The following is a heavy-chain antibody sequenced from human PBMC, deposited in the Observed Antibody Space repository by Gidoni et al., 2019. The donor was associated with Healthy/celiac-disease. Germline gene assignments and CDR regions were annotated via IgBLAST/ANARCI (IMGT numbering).Heavy chain of an antibody. Sequence: QLQLQESGPGLVKPSETLSLTCTVSGGSISSSSYYWGWIRQPPGKGLEWIGSIDYSGSTYYNPSLKSRVTISVDTSKNQFSLKLSSVTAADTAVYSCARLPSLCYDSIKVWDAFDIWGQGTMVTVSS. J-gene: IGHJ3*02. CDR2: IDYSGST. CDR1: GGSISSSSYY. V-gene: IGHV4-39*01. CDR3: ARLPSLCYDSIKVWDAFDI. D-gene: IGHD3-22*01.